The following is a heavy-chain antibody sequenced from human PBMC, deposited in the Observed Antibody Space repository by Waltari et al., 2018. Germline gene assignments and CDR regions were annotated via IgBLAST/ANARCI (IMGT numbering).Heavy chain of an antibody. CDR1: GYSISSGYY. D-gene: IGHD3-22*01. CDR2: IYHSGST. J-gene: IGHJ2*01. V-gene: IGHV4-38-2*01. CDR3: ARSDYYDSSGYYWYFDL. Sequence: QVQLQESGPGLVKPSETLSLTCAVSGYSISSGYYWGWIRQPPGKGLEWIGSIYHSGSTYYNPSLKSQVTISVDTSKNQFSLKLSSVTAADTAVYYCARSDYYDSSGYYWYFDLWGRGTLVTVSS.